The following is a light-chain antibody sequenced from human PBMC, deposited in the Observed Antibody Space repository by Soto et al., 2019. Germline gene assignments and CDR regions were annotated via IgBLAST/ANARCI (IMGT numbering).Light chain of an antibody. V-gene: IGLV2-14*01. CDR3: SSYTSGNSLYV. CDR1: SSDVGGYNY. CDR2: EVS. J-gene: IGLJ1*01. Sequence: QYALTQPPSVSGSPGQSITISCSGTSSDVGGYNYVSWYQQHPGKAPKLMIYEVSNRPSGVSNRFSGSKSGNTASLTISGLQAEDEADYYCSSYTSGNSLYVFGTGTKV.